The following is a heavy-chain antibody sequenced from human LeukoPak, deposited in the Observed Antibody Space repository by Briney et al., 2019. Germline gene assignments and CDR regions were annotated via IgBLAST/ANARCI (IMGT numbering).Heavy chain of an antibody. V-gene: IGHV1-2*07. D-gene: IGHD6-13*01. CDR2: INPNSGGT. CDR1: GYTFTGYY. J-gene: IGHJ4*02. CDR3: ARDRPPQLVRPFDY. Sequence: GASVKVSCKASGYTFTGYYMHWVRQAPGQGLEWMGWINPNSGGTNYAHKFQGRVTMTRDTSISTAYMELSRLRSDDTAVYYCARDRPPQLVRPFDYWGQGTLVTVSS.